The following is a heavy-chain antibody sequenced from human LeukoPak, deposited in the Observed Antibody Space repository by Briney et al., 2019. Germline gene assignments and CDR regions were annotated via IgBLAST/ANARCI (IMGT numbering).Heavy chain of an antibody. CDR2: INHSGST. CDR3: ARAPTKVTTYRPFLY. Sequence: SETLSLTCAVYGGSFSGYYWSWIRQPPGKGLEWIGEINHSGSTNYNPSLKSRVTISVDTSKNQFSLKLSSVTAADTAVYYCARAPTKVTTYRPFLYWGQGTLVTVSS. D-gene: IGHD4-17*01. V-gene: IGHV4-34*01. J-gene: IGHJ4*02. CDR1: GGSFSGYY.